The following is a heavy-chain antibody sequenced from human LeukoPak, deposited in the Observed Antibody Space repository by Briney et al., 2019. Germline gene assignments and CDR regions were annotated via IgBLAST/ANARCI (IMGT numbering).Heavy chain of an antibody. J-gene: IGHJ6*03. CDR1: GYTFTGYY. CDR2: INPSGGST. CDR3: ARGGSSGYYYYYYYMDG. V-gene: IGHV1-46*01. Sequence: ASVKVSCKASGYTFTGYYMHWVRQAPGQGLEWMGIINPSGGSTSYAQKFQGRVTMTRDTSTSTVYMELSSLRSEDTAVYYCARGGSSGYYYYYYYMDGWGKGTTVTISS. D-gene: IGHD3-22*01.